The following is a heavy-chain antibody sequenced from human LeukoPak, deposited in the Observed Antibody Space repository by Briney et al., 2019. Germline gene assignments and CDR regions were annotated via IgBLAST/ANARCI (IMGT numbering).Heavy chain of an antibody. J-gene: IGHJ4*02. CDR1: GGSLSSVTYY. Sequence: SETLSLTCTVSGGSLSSVTYYWGWIRQAPGKGLEWIGRINYSGRAYYSRSLNSRVTISIDTSKNQFSLKLSSVTAADTAVYYCARLGLYYDEEYYFHYWGQGTLVTVSS. D-gene: IGHD3-22*01. V-gene: IGHV4-39*01. CDR2: INYSGRA. CDR3: ARLGLYYDEEYYFHY.